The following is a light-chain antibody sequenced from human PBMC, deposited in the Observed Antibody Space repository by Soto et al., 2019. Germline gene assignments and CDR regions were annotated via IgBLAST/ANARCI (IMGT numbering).Light chain of an antibody. CDR1: QSLLNSNGYTY. V-gene: IGKV2-28*01. J-gene: IGKJ2*01. Sequence: EIVMTQSPLSLPATPGAPASISCRSSQSLLNSNGYTYLDWYLQKPGQSPQFLIYLVSNRSSGVPDRFSGSGSGTDFTLKISRVEAEDVGVYDCMQAAQAPYTFGQGTKLEIK. CDR3: MQAAQAPYT. CDR2: LVS.